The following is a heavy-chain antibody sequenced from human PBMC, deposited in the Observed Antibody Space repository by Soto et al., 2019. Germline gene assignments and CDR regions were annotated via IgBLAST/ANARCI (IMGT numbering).Heavy chain of an antibody. D-gene: IGHD1-26*01. CDR1: GFTFNSFD. J-gene: IGHJ4*02. CDR2: ISHDATRT. V-gene: IGHV3-23*01. CDR3: AKSAGENIRAGAGTH. Sequence: PGGSLRLSCAASGFTFNSFDMAWVRQAPGKGLEWVSGISHDATRTYYADSAEGRFTISRDNSDNILSLQLNSLRAEDTAIYYCAKSAGENIRAGAGTHWGLGTLVTVSS.